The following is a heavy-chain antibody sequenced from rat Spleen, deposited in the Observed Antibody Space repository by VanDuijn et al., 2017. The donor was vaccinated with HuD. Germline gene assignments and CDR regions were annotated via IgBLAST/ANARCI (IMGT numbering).Heavy chain of an antibody. CDR1: GFTFSNYG. CDR2: ISPSGGSS. V-gene: IGHV5-19*01. D-gene: IGHD5-1*01. CDR3: ATETNWERFAC. Sequence: EVQLVESDGGLVQPGRSLKFSCAASGFTFSNYGMHWIRQAPTKGLEWVASISPSGGSSTYRDSVKGRFTISRDNAKSTQYLQMDSLRSEDTATYYWATETNWERFACWGQGTLVTVSS. J-gene: IGHJ3*01.